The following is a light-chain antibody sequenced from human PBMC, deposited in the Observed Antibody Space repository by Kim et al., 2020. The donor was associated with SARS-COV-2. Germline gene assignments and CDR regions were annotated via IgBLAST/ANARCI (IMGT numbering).Light chain of an antibody. Sequence: SLSPGDRVTHSGRAWQSVTTHLAWYQQKPGQAPRLLIQDTSHRAAGIPDRFSGRGSGTDFILTISSLEPEDFAVYYCQQRSKWELSFGGGTKLEI. J-gene: IGKJ4*01. CDR3: QQRSKWELS. CDR2: DTS. V-gene: IGKV3-11*01. CDR1: QSVTTH.